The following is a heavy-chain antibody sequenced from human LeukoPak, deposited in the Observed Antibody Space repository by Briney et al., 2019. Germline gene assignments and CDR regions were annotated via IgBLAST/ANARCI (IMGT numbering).Heavy chain of an antibody. J-gene: IGHJ4*02. CDR3: ARRAPSHDFDD. V-gene: IGHV3-21*01. CDR1: GFTFSSYS. CDR2: ISTTSGNI. Sequence: GGSVRLSCAASGFTFSSYSMNWFRQAPGKGLEWVAAISTTSGNIYYADSVKGRFTISRDNAKNSLYLQMNSLRVEDTALYYCARRAPSHDFDDWGQGTLVTVSS.